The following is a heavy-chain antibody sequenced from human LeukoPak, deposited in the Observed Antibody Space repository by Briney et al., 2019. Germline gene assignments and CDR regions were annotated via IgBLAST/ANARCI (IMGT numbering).Heavy chain of an antibody. Sequence: ASVKVSCKASGYTFTRYYMHWVRQARGQGREWMGWMNPNSGGTNYAQKFQGRVPMTRDTSISTAYMELSRLRSDDTALYSCARRGIEPRVWAYWGQGTLVTVPS. CDR1: GYTFTRYY. CDR2: MNPNSGGT. V-gene: IGHV1-2*02. CDR3: ARRGIEPRVWAY. D-gene: IGHD7-27*01. J-gene: IGHJ4*02.